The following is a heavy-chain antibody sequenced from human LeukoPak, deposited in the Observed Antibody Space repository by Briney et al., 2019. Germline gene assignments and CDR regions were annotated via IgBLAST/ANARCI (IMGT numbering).Heavy chain of an antibody. Sequence: GGSLRLSCAASGFPVSTNYMSWVRQSPGKGLEWVSIIYSGGRTYYADSVKGRFTISRDNSKNTLYFQMDSLRAEDTAVYYCARVTRDGYNKYLDFWGKGTLVTVSS. V-gene: IGHV3-53*01. CDR2: IYSGGRT. CDR1: GFPVSTNY. D-gene: IGHD5-24*01. CDR3: ARVTRDGYNKYLDF. J-gene: IGHJ4*02.